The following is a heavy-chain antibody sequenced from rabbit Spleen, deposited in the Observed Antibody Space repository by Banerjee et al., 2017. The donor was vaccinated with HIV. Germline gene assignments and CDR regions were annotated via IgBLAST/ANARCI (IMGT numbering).Heavy chain of an antibody. J-gene: IGHJ4*01. Sequence: QEQLEESGGGLVKPEGSLALTCRASGFSLINKVVMCWVRQAPGKGLEWIGCIDTGRGTTRYASWAKGRFTISRSTSLNTVDLKMTSLTAADTATYFCARDATNSGFYFDLWGQGTLVTVS. CDR3: ARDATNSGFYFDL. CDR1: GFSLINKVV. D-gene: IGHD1-1*01. V-gene: IGHV1S43*01. CDR2: IDTGRGTT.